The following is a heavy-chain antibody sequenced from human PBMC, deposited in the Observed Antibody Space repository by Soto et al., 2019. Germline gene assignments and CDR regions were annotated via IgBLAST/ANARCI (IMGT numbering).Heavy chain of an antibody. Sequence: QVQLVQSGAEVKKPGASVKVSCKASGYIFTDYYMHWVRQAPGQELGWMGRINPNSGGTNYAQKFQGRVTMTRDPSISTAYTELSSLRSEDTATYYCARVCGGDCHNGKDVWGQGTTVTVSS. CDR3: ARVCGGDCHNGKDV. D-gene: IGHD2-21*02. J-gene: IGHJ6*02. CDR2: INPNSGGT. CDR1: GYIFTDYY. V-gene: IGHV1-2*06.